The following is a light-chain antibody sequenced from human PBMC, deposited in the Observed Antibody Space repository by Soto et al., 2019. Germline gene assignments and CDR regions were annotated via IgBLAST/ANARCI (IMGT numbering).Light chain of an antibody. CDR2: EVS. J-gene: IGLJ2*01. CDR1: SSDVGGYNY. CDR3: SSYTSSSTVV. V-gene: IGLV2-14*01. Sequence: QSALTQPASVSGSHGRSITISCTGTSSDVGGYNYVSWYQRHPGKAPKLMIYEVSNRPSGVSNRFSGSKSGNTASLTISGLQAEDEADYYCSSYTSSSTVVFGGGTNFTVL.